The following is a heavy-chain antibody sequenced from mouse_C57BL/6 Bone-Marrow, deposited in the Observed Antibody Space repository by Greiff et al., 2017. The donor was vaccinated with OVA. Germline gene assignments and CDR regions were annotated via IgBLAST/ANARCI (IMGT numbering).Heavy chain of an antibody. CDR2: ISSGSSTI. J-gene: IGHJ4*01. D-gene: IGHD1-1*01. CDR1: GFTFSDYG. CDR3: ARIVANYYAMDY. V-gene: IGHV5-17*01. Sequence: EVMLVESGGGLVKPGGSLKLSCAASGFTFSDYGMHWVRQAPEKGLEWVAYISSGSSTIYYADTVKGRFTISRDNAKNTLFLQMTSLRSEDTAMYYCARIVANYYAMDYWGQGTSVTVSS.